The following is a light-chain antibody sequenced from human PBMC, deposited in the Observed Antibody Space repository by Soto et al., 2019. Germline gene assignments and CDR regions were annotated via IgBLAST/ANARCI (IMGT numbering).Light chain of an antibody. Sequence: QSVLTQPPSVSGAPGQRVTISCTWSSSNIGAGYDVHGYQQLPGTAPKLLIYGNSNRPSGVTDRFSGSKSGTSASLAITGLQAEDEADYYCQSYDSSLSVVFGGGTKLTVL. J-gene: IGLJ2*01. CDR2: GNS. CDR3: QSYDSSLSVV. CDR1: SSNIGAGYD. V-gene: IGLV1-40*01.